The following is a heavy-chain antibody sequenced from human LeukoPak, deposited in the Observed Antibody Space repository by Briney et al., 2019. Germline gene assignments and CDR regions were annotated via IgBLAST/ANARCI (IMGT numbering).Heavy chain of an antibody. J-gene: IGHJ3*02. D-gene: IGHD3-10*01. CDR1: GGYISSYY. CDR3: ARGVRVPSRNDAFDI. V-gene: IGHV4-34*01. Sequence: SETLSLTCTVSGGYISSYYWSWIRQPPGKGLECIGEINHSGSTNYNPSLKSRVTISVDTSKNQFSLKLSSVTAADTAVYYCARGVRVPSRNDAFDIWGQGTMVTVSS. CDR2: INHSGST.